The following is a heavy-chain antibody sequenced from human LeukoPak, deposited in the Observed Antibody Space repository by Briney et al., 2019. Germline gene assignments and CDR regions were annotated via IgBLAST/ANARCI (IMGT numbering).Heavy chain of an antibody. Sequence: ASETLSLTCTVSGGSISSSSYYWGWIRQPPGKGLEWIGSIYYSGSTYYNPSLKSRVTMSVDTSKNQFSLKLSSVTAADTAVYYCARDRGGVPAAKGAYYFDYWGQGTLVTVSS. CDR1: GGSISSSSYY. CDR2: IYYSGST. CDR3: ARDRGGVPAAKGAYYFDY. J-gene: IGHJ4*02. V-gene: IGHV4-39*07. D-gene: IGHD2-2*01.